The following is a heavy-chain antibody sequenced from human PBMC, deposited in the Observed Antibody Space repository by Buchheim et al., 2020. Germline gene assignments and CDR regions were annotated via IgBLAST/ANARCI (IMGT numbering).Heavy chain of an antibody. Sequence: EVQLLESGGGLVQPGGSLRLSCAASGFTFSSYAMNWVRQAPGKGLEWVSVISGSGGSTYYAESVKGRFTIFRDNSKNTLYVQMNSLRAEDTAVYYCAKTRGYNYATGMDVWGQGTT. CDR1: GFTFSSYA. CDR3: AKTRGYNYATGMDV. V-gene: IGHV3-23*01. D-gene: IGHD5-18*01. J-gene: IGHJ6*02. CDR2: ISGSGGST.